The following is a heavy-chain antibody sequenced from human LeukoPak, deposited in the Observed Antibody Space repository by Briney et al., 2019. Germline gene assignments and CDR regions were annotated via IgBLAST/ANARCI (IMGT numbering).Heavy chain of an antibody. V-gene: IGHV4-39*07. CDR3: AREAYYDSSGYYPL. D-gene: IGHD3-22*01. Sequence: SETLSLTCTVSGGSISSSSYYWGWIRQPPGKGLEWIGSIYYSGSTYYNPPLKSRVTISVDTSKNQFSLKLSSVTAANTAVYYCAREAYYDSSGYYPLWGQGTLVTVSS. J-gene: IGHJ4*02. CDR2: IYYSGST. CDR1: GGSISSSSYY.